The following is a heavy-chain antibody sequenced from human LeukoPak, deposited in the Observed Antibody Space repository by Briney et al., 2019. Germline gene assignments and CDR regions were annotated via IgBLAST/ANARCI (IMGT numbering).Heavy chain of an antibody. CDR3: AKGLSAAGDYYFDY. Sequence: GGSLRLSCAASGFTFSNYPMSWVRQAPGKGLEWLSTISGSGGSTYYADSVKGRFTISRDNSKNTVYLQMKSLRVEATAVYYCAKGLSAAGDYYFDYWGQGALVTVSS. CDR1: GFTFSNYP. V-gene: IGHV3-23*01. D-gene: IGHD2-21*01. CDR2: ISGSGGST. J-gene: IGHJ4*02.